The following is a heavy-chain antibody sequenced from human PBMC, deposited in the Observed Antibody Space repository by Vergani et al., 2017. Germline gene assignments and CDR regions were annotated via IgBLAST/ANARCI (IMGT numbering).Heavy chain of an antibody. D-gene: IGHD6-13*01. V-gene: IGHV4-34*01. CDR2: INHSGST. Sequence: QVQLQQWGAGLLKPSETLSLTCAVYGGSFSGYYWSWIRQPPGKGLEWIGEINHSGSTNYNPSLKSRVTISVDTSKNQFSLKLGSVTAADTAVYYCARGPSMGIAAAGTFDYWGQGTLVTVSS. CDR1: GGSFSGYY. CDR3: ARGPSMGIAAAGTFDY. J-gene: IGHJ4*02.